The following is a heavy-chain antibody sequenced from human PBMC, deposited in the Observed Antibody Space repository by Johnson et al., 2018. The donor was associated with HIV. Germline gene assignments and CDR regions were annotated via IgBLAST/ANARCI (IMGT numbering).Heavy chain of an antibody. CDR2: GRVK. V-gene: IGHV3-7*03. CDR3: VKGFRRYLKFGGGLLDAFDL. D-gene: IGHD3-9*01. Sequence: VQLVESGGGLVQPGRSLRLSCVASGVKLDDYAMHWVANIKQDGRVKHYVDPVKGRFTISRDNAENSLYLQMNSLRPEDTAFYHCVKGFRRYLKFGGGLLDAFDLWGQGTMVTVSS. CDR1: GVKLDDYA. J-gene: IGHJ3*01.